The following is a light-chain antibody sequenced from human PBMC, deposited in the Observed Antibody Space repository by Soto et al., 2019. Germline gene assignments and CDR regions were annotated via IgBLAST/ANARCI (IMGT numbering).Light chain of an antibody. V-gene: IGKV3-15*01. CDR1: QSVSSN. CDR2: GAS. Sequence: EIVMTQSPATLPVSPGERATLSCRASQSVSSNLAWYRQKPGQAPWLLIFGASTRATGIPARFSGSGSETEFTLTISSLQSEDFAVYYCQQYNNWPRTFGQGTKVDIK. J-gene: IGKJ2*02. CDR3: QQYNNWPRT.